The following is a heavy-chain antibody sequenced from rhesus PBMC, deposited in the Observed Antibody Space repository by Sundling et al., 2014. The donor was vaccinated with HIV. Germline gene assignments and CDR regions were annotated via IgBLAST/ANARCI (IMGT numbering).Heavy chain of an antibody. Sequence: QVQLQESGPGLVKPSETLSLTCAVSGGSISDSYYWSWIRQPPGKGLEWIGHIYGSGGSTYYNPSLKSRVTISTDTSKNQFSLKLTSVTAADTAVYYCAREGALQYLDWLNDWGQGVLVTVSS. CDR1: GGSISDSYY. CDR3: AREGALQYLDWLND. J-gene: IGHJ4*01. D-gene: IGHD3-3*01. CDR2: IYGSGGST. V-gene: IGHV4-106*01.